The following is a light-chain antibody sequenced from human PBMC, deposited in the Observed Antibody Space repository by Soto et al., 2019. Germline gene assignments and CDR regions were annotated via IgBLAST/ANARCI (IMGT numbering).Light chain of an antibody. J-gene: IGLJ3*02. CDR3: DVWNNSRDVVV. CDR2: DDR. V-gene: IGLV3-21*02. Sequence: SYELTQAPSVSEGPGQTDRITCAGNNHGEKSVHWYKQRPGQAPILVIFDDRDRASGIPERISGSNSDNTATLTISWVEAGDEADYFCDVWNNSRDVVVFGGGTQLTVL. CDR1: NHGEKS.